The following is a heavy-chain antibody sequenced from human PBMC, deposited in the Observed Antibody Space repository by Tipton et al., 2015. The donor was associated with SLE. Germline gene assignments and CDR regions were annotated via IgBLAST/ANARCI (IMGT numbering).Heavy chain of an antibody. CDR3: ARDLSQYSSSPGYFDL. CDR2: ISYDGSNK. V-gene: IGHV3-30*04. D-gene: IGHD6-6*01. Sequence: SLRLSCAASGFTFSSYAMHWVRQAPGKGLEWVAVISYDGSNKYYADSVKGRFTISRDNSKNTLYLQMNSLRAEDTAMYYCARDLSQYSSSPGYFDLWGRGTLVTVSS. J-gene: IGHJ2*01. CDR1: GFTFSSYA.